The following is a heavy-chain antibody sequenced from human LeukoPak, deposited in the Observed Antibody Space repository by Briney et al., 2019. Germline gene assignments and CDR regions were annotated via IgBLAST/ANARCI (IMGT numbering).Heavy chain of an antibody. Sequence: PGGSLRLSCAASGFTFSSYGMHWVRQAPGKGLEWVAFIRYDGSNKYYADSVKGRFTISGDNSKNTLYLQMNSLRAEDTAVYYCAKDGPFISVKQWLVHNWFDPWGQGTLVTVSS. CDR3: AKDGPFISVKQWLVHNWFDP. J-gene: IGHJ5*02. D-gene: IGHD6-19*01. CDR2: IRYDGSNK. V-gene: IGHV3-30*02. CDR1: GFTFSSYG.